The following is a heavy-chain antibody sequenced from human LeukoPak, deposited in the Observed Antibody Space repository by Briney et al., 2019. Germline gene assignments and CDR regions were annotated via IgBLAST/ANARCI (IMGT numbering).Heavy chain of an antibody. J-gene: IGHJ4*02. V-gene: IGHV1-8*01. Sequence: ASVKVSCKASGYTFTSYDINWVRQATGQGLEWMGWMNPNSGNTGYAQKFQGRVTMTRNTSISTAYMELRSLRSDDTAVYYCARDLPAGYYDSSGYYGYWGQGTLVTVSS. CDR2: MNPNSGNT. CDR1: GYTFTSYD. D-gene: IGHD3-22*01. CDR3: ARDLPAGYYDSSGYYGY.